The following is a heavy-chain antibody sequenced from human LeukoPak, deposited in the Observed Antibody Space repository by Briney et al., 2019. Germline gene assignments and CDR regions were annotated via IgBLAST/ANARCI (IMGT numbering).Heavy chain of an antibody. CDR3: ARRGTSMFRGVHMGPHDGFDI. CDR2: IYYSGST. J-gene: IGHJ3*02. CDR1: GGSIISSTYY. V-gene: IGHV4-39*07. Sequence: SETLSLTCTVSGGSIISSTYYWSWIRQPPGKGLEWIGSIYYSGSTYYNPSLKSRVTISVDTSKNQFSLNLSSVTAADTAVYYCARRGTSMFRGVHMGPHDGFDIWGQGTMVTVSS. D-gene: IGHD3-10*01.